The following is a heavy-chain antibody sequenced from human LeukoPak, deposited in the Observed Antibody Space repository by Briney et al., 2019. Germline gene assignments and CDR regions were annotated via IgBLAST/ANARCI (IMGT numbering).Heavy chain of an antibody. CDR3: TSIYSGSYFDY. CDR1: GFTFSGFA. V-gene: IGHV3-73*01. J-gene: IGHJ4*02. CDR2: IRSKANNYAT. D-gene: IGHD1-26*01. Sequence: GGSLRLSCAASGFTFSGFAIHWVRQASGKGLEWAGRIRSKANNYATAYAASVKGRFIISRDDSKNTAYLQMNSLKTEDTAVYYCTSIYSGSYFDYWGQGTLVTVSS.